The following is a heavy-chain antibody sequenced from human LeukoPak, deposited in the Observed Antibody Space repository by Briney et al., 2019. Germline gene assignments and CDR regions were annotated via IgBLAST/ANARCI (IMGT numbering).Heavy chain of an antibody. Sequence: SETLSLTCTVSGGSISSYYWSWIRQPAGKGLEWIGRIYTSGSTNYNPSLKSRVTMSVDTSKNQFSLKLSSVTAADTAVYYCARTDYDNKWRVWWYFDLWGRGTLVTVFS. D-gene: IGHD3-22*01. CDR3: ARTDYDNKWRVWWYFDL. J-gene: IGHJ2*01. V-gene: IGHV4-4*07. CDR2: IYTSGST. CDR1: GGSISSYY.